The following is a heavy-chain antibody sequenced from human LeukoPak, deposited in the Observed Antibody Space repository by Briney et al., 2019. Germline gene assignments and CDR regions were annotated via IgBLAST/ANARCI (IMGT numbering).Heavy chain of an antibody. CDR2: IWYDGHNK. J-gene: IGHJ4*02. V-gene: IGHV3-33*01. CDR1: GFSFSKYG. CDR3: AREWGLIAVAGGPGY. Sequence: GGSLRLSCVASGFSFSKYGMHWVRQAPGKGLQWLAIIWYDGHNKYYADSVKGRFTISRDNSKNTLILEMNDLKAEDTAVYYCAREWGLIAVAGGPGYWGQGTLVTVSS. D-gene: IGHD2-21*01.